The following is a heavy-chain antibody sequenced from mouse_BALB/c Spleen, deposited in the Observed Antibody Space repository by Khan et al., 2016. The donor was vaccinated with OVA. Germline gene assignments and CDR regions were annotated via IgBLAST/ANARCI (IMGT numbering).Heavy chain of an antibody. Sequence: VQLKQSGAELVRPGASVKLSCKTSGYIFTSYWIHWVKQRSGQGLEWIARIYPGTGSTYYNEKFKGKATLTAEKSSSTAYMQLSSLKSEDCAGYCCASDYGSNYAIDYRGQGTAVAVAS. CDR3: ASDYGSNYAIDY. D-gene: IGHD1-1*01. CDR2: IYPGTGST. V-gene: IGHV1-76*01. CDR1: GYIFTSYW. J-gene: IGHJ4*01.